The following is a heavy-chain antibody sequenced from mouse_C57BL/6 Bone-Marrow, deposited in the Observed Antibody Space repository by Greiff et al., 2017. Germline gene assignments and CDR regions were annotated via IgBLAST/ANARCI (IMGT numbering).Heavy chain of an antibody. Sequence: QVQLQQSGPGLVQPSQSLSITCTVSGFSLTSYGVHWVRQSPGKGLEWLGVIWSGGSTDYNAAFISRLSISKDNSKSQVFFKMNSLQADDTAIYYCARGYGSYWYFDVWGTGTTVTVSS. D-gene: IGHD1-1*01. V-gene: IGHV2-2*01. CDR1: GFSLTSYG. J-gene: IGHJ1*03. CDR2: IWSGGST. CDR3: ARGYGSYWYFDV.